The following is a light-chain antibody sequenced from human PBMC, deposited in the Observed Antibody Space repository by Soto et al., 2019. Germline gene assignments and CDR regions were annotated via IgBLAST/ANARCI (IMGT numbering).Light chain of an antibody. CDR1: TGYD. CDR2: DNS. J-gene: IGLJ3*02. V-gene: IGLV1-40*01. Sequence: QSVLTQPPSVSGAPGQRVTISCTGSTGYDVHWYQQFPGTAPKLLIHDNSIRPSGVPDRFSGSKSGTSASLAITGLQAEDEADYYCQSSDSSLSGWVFGGGTKLTVL. CDR3: QSSDSSLSGWV.